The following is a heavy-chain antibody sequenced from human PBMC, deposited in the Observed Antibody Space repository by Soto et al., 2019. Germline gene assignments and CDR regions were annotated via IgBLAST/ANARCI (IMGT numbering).Heavy chain of an antibody. CDR3: AKDFGELLTKNAFDI. Sequence: GGSLRLSCAASGFTFDDYAMHWVRQAPGKGLEWVSGISWNSGSIGYEDSVKGRFTISRDNAKNSLYLQMNNLRAEDTALYYCAKDFGELLTKNAFDIWGQGTMVTVSS. J-gene: IGHJ3*02. CDR1: GFTFDDYA. V-gene: IGHV3-9*01. CDR2: ISWNSGSI. D-gene: IGHD1-26*01.